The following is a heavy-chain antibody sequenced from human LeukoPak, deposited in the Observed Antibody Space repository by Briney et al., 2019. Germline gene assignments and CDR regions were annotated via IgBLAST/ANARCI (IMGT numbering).Heavy chain of an antibody. D-gene: IGHD6-19*01. CDR3: ARDVHSSGWYQFDY. CDR1: GYTFTSYG. V-gene: IGHV1-69*05. CDR2: IIPIFGTA. J-gene: IGHJ4*02. Sequence: SVKVSCKASGYTFTSYGISWVRQAPGQGLEWMGRIIPIFGTANYAQKFQGRVTITTDESTSTAYMELSSLRSEDTAVYYCARDVHSSGWYQFDYWGQGTLVTVSS.